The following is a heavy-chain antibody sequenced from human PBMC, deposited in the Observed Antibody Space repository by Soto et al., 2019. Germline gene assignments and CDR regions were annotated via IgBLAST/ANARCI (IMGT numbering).Heavy chain of an antibody. Sequence: GASVKVSCKASGYTFTSYYMHWVRQAPGQGLEWMGIINPSGGSTSYAQKFQGRVTMTRDTSASTVYMELSSLRSEDTAVYYCAGGLTIFNAFDIWGQGTMVTVSS. J-gene: IGHJ3*02. D-gene: IGHD3-3*01. CDR3: AGGLTIFNAFDI. CDR2: INPSGGST. CDR1: GYTFTSYY. V-gene: IGHV1-46*03.